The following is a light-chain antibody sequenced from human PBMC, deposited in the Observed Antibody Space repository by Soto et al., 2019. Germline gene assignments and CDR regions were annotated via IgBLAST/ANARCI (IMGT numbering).Light chain of an antibody. CDR1: QGISRW. CDR3: QQANSFPLT. CDR2: GAS. Sequence: DIEMTQSPSFVSASVGDRVTITCRASQGISRWLACYQQRAGKAPELLIYGASSLQSGVPSRFSGSGSGTDFTLTISSLQPEDFATYYCQQANSFPLTFGQGTRLEIK. J-gene: IGKJ5*01. V-gene: IGKV1-12*01.